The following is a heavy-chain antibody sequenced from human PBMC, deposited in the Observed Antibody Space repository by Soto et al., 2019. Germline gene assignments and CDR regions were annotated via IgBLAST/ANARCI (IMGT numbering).Heavy chain of an antibody. J-gene: IGHJ5*02. CDR2: IDPVDSYA. V-gene: IGHV5-10-1*01. CDR1: GFSFTNYC. Sequence: GESLKSSGKGSGFSFTNYCISWVRQMPWKGLEWMGNIDPVDSYANYSPSFQGHVTFSVDTSISTAYLQWSSLKASDTAMYFCARIESIARNWFDPWGQGTLVTVSS. CDR3: ARIESIARNWFDP. D-gene: IGHD6-13*01.